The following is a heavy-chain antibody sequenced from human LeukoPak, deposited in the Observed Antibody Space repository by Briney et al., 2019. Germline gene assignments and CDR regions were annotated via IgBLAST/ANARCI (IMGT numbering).Heavy chain of an antibody. CDR2: IYHSGST. J-gene: IGHJ3*02. CDR1: GGSISSSNW. Sequence: SETLSLTCAVSGGSISSSNWWSWVRQPPGKGLEWIGEIYHSGSTNYNPSLKSRVTISVDKSKNQFSLKLSSVTAADTAVYYCAREVNYSSGWGAFDIWGQGTMVTVSS. V-gene: IGHV4-4*02. D-gene: IGHD6-19*01. CDR3: AREVNYSSGWGAFDI.